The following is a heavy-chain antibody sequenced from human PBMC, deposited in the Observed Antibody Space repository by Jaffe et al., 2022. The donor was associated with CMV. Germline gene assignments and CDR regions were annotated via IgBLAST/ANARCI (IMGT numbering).Heavy chain of an antibody. V-gene: IGHV3-48*02. J-gene: IGHJ5*02. Sequence: EVQLVESGGGLVQPGGSLRLSCAASGFTFSSYSMNWVRQAPGKGLEWVSYISSSSSTIYYADSVKGRFTISRDNAKNSLYLQMNSLRDEDTAVYYCARDGGFGELFLNFSPWGQGTLVTVSS. CDR2: ISSSSSTI. CDR1: GFTFSSYS. D-gene: IGHD3-10*01. CDR3: ARDGGFGELFLNFSP.